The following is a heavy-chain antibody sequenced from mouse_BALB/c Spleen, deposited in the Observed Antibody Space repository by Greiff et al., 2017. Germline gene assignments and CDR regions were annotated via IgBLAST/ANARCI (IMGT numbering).Heavy chain of an antibody. CDR1: GYAFSSYW. Sequence: VKLQESGAELVRPGSSVKISCKASGYAFSSYWMNWVKQRPGQGLEWIGQIYPGDGDTNYNGKFKGKATLTADKSSSTAYMQLSSLTSEDSAVYFCARRHYGSSSFDYWGQGTTLTVSS. V-gene: IGHV1-80*01. CDR3: ARRHYGSSSFDY. J-gene: IGHJ2*01. D-gene: IGHD1-1*01. CDR2: IYPGDGDT.